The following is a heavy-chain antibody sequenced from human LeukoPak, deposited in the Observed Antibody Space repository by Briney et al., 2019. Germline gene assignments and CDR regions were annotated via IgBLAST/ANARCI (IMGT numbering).Heavy chain of an antibody. D-gene: IGHD2-15*01. Sequence: PSETLSLTCTVSGGSISSYYWSWIRQPPGKGLEWIGYIYYSGSTNYNPSLKSRVTISVDTSKNQFSLRLTSVTAADTAVYYCARGPQYCSGGTCYHNYFYGMDVWGKGTTVTVSS. V-gene: IGHV4-59*01. CDR1: GGSISSYY. CDR3: ARGPQYCSGGTCYHNYFYGMDV. J-gene: IGHJ6*04. CDR2: IYYSGST.